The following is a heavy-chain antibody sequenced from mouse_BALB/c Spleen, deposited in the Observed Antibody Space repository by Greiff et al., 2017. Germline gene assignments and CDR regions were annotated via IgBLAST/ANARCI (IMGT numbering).Heavy chain of an antibody. V-gene: IGHV1-7*01. Sequence: QVQLQQSGAELAKPGASVKMSCKASGYTFTSYWMHWVKQRPGQGLEWIGYINPSTGYTEYNQKFKDKATLTADKSSSTAYMQLSSLTSEDSAVYYCAREAYWYFDVWGAGTTVTVSS. J-gene: IGHJ1*01. CDR2: INPSTGYT. CDR3: AREAYWYFDV. D-gene: IGHD3-2*02. CDR1: GYTFTSYW.